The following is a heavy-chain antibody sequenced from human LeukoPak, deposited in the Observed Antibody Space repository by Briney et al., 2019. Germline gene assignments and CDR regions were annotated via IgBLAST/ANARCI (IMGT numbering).Heavy chain of an antibody. CDR3: ARRSRVVPAAISYYYYYYMDV. CDR2: IHYDGRA. D-gene: IGHD2-2*01. V-gene: IGHV4-30-4*08. CDR1: GGSISSANHF. Sequence: SQTLSLTCTVSGGSISSANHFWSWVRPSPGEGLEWIGYIHYDGRAHYNPSLKSRVSMSLDMSKNQFSLSLSSVTAADTAVYYCARRSRVVPAAISYYYYYYMDVWGKGTTVTVSS. J-gene: IGHJ6*03.